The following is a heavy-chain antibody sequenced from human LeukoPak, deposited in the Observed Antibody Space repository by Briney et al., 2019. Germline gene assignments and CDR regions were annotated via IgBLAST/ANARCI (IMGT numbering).Heavy chain of an antibody. J-gene: IGHJ4*02. CDR2: INHSGST. Sequence: SETLSLTCAVYGGSFSGYYWSWIRQPPGKGLEWIGEINHSGSTNYNPSLKSRVTISVDTSKNQFSLKLSSVTAADTAVYYCATFSGRYDFWNGYSINWGQGTLVTVSS. CDR3: ATFSGRYDFWNGYSIN. D-gene: IGHD3-3*01. CDR1: GGSFSGYY. V-gene: IGHV4-34*01.